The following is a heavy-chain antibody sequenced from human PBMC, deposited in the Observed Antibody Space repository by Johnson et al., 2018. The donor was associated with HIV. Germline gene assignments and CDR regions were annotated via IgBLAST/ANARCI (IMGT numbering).Heavy chain of an antibody. CDR1: GFTFSSYA. CDR2: IYSGGST. J-gene: IGHJ3*02. Sequence: QVQLVDSGGGVVQPGRSLRLSCAASGFTFSSYAMHWVRQAPGKGLEWVAVIYSGGSTYYADSVKGRFTISRDNSKNKLYLQMNSLRAEDTAVYYCARGTTGQYHYDAFDIWGQGTMVTVSS. D-gene: IGHD1-14*01. V-gene: IGHV3-30*14. CDR3: ARGTTGQYHYDAFDI.